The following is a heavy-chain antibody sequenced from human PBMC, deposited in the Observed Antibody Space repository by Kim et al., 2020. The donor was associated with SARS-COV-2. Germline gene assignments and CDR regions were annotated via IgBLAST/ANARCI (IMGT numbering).Heavy chain of an antibody. J-gene: IGHJ2*01. CDR3: AKKGIPARGKWYFEL. D-gene: IGHD6-13*01. V-gene: IGHV3-23*01. CDR1: GFTFSSFA. CDR2: LSDSGGDT. Sequence: GGSLRLSCAASGFTFSSFAMTWVRQAPGKGLEWVSTLSDSGGDTFYADSVKGRFTISRDNTKNTLYLQMNSLRAEDTAVYYCAKKGIPARGKWYFELWGRGGLVTVSS.